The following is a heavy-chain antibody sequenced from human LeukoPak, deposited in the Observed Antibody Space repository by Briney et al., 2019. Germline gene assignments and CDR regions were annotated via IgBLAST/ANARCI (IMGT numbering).Heavy chain of an antibody. CDR2: ISSSGSTM. D-gene: IGHD1-26*01. Sequence: KAGGSLRLSCAASGFIFSDYYMSWIRQAPGKGLEWVSYISSSGSTMYYTDSVKGRFTISRDNAKDSLYLQMNSLRAEDTAVYYCAIGYIVGATNDAFDIWGQGTMVTVSS. V-gene: IGHV3-11*01. J-gene: IGHJ3*02. CDR3: AIGYIVGATNDAFDI. CDR1: GFIFSDYY.